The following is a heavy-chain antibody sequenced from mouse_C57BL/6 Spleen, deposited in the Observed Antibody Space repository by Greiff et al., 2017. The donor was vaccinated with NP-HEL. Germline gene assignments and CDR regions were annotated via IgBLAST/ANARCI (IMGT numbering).Heavy chain of an antibody. J-gene: IGHJ4*01. D-gene: IGHD2-4*01. V-gene: IGHV1-81*01. CDR3: AREGDDYDAPYAMDY. Sequence: VKLVESGAELARPGASVKLSCKASGYTFTSYGISWVKQRTGQGLEWIGEIYPRSGNTYYNEKFKGKATLTADKSSSTAYMELRSLTSEDSAVYFCAREGDDYDAPYAMDYWGQGTSVTVSS. CDR1: GYTFTSYG. CDR2: IYPRSGNT.